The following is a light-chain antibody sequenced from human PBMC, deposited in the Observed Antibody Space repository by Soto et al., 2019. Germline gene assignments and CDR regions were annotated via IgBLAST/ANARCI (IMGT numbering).Light chain of an antibody. CDR1: SRDVGSHKL. J-gene: IGLJ1*01. CDR3: CSNAGGSTYA. CDR2: EAS. V-gene: IGLV2-23*01. Sequence: QSVLTQPASVSGSPGQSITISCSGTSRDVGSHKLVSWYQQYPGKAPKLIIFEASKRPSGVSSRFSGSKSGSTAALTISGLQAEDEAGYYCCSNAGGSTYAFGTGTKATVL.